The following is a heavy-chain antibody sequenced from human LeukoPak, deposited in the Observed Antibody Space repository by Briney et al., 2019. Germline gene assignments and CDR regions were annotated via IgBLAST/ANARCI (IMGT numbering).Heavy chain of an antibody. CDR1: GDSISSNSYY. CDR2: IYYSGNP. Sequence: SETLSLTCTVSGDSISSNSYYWGWIRQPPGKGPEWVGSIYYSGNPFYNPSLKSRVTISVDPSKNQFSLSLDSVTAADTAVYYCASQLDDYYDSTGYYTGFIDYWGPGTLVTVSS. CDR3: ASQLDDYYDSTGYYTGFIDY. D-gene: IGHD3-22*01. J-gene: IGHJ4*02. V-gene: IGHV4-39*01.